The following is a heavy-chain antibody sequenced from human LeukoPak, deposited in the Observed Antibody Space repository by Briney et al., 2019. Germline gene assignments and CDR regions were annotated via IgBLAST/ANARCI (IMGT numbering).Heavy chain of an antibody. CDR1: GYTFTGHY. D-gene: IGHD6-19*01. CDR3: ARGSYSSGWYGAFFDY. J-gene: IGHJ4*02. V-gene: IGHV1-2*02. Sequence: ASVKVSCKASGYTFTGHYMHWVRQAPGQGLEWMGWINPNSGGTNYAQKFQGRVTMTRDTSISTAYMELSRLRSDDTAVYYCARGSYSSGWYGAFFDYWGQGTLVTVSS. CDR2: INPNSGGT.